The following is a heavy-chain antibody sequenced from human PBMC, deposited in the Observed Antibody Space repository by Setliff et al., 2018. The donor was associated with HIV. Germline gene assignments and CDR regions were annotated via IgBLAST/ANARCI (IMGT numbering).Heavy chain of an antibody. D-gene: IGHD5-18*01. Sequence: SETLSLTCTVSGGSISSGHYYWSWIRQPAGKGLEWIGHIYSSGSTKYNPSLKSRLTISVDTSKNQFSLKLRSVTAADTAFYYCARGVTHPPPFGAFDIWGLGTLVTVSS. V-gene: IGHV4-61*10. CDR2: IYSSGST. CDR1: GGSISSGHYY. CDR3: ARGVTHPPPFGAFDI. J-gene: IGHJ3*02.